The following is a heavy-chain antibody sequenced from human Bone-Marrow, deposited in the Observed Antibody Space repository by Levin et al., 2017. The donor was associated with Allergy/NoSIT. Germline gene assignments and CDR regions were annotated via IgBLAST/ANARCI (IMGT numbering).Heavy chain of an antibody. CDR2: ISWDGSRT. CDR3: TKDSSGGDSGWYRGYFDS. J-gene: IGHJ4*02. V-gene: IGHV3-43D*04. D-gene: IGHD6-19*01. CDR1: GFSFDDYA. Sequence: GESLKISCAASGFSFDDYAMHWVRHAPGRGLEWVSLISWDGSRTSYADSMKGRFTISRDNSRNYVYLQMNSLRPEDTALYYCTKDSSGGDSGWYRGYFDSWGQGTQVTVSS.